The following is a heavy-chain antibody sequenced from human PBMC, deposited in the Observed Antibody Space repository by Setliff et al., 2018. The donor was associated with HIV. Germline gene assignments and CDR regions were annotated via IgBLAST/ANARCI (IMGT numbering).Heavy chain of an antibody. J-gene: IGHJ5*02. Sequence: GGSLRLSCAASGFTFSGSTIHWVRQASGKGLEWVGRIGSKANSYATAYAASVKGRFTTSREDSKNTAYPQMNSLKTEDTAVYYCKADSSGYPWGQGTLVTVSS. CDR3: KADSSGYP. CDR2: IGSKANSYAT. CDR1: GFTFSGST. D-gene: IGHD3-22*01. V-gene: IGHV3-73*01.